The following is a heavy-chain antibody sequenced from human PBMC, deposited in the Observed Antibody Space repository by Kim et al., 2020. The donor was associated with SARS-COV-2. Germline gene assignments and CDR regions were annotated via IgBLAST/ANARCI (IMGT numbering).Heavy chain of an antibody. CDR1: GGSISSSSYY. J-gene: IGHJ6*02. V-gene: IGHV4-39*07. Sequence: SETLSLTCTVSGGSISSSSYYWGWIRQPPGKGLEWIGSIYYSGSTYYNPSLKSRVTISVDTSKNQFSLKLSSVTAADTAVYYCARDHPESANYYYGMDVWGQGTTVTVSS. D-gene: IGHD2-15*01. CDR3: ARDHPESANYYYGMDV. CDR2: IYYSGST.